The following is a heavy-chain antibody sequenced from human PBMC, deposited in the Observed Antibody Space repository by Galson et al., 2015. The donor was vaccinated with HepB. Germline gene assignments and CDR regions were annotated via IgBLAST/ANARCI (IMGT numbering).Heavy chain of an antibody. CDR2: IGQSGGNT. J-gene: IGHJ4*02. V-gene: IGHV3-23*01. CDR3: ASNRVGAIFDY. Sequence: SLRLFCAATGFTFSTYAMSWVRQAPGKGLEWVSAIGQSGGNTYYADSVRGRFTISRDNSRKAVYLQMNSLRVDDTAVYYCASNRVGAIFDYWGQGALVAVSS. CDR1: GFTFSTYA. D-gene: IGHD1-26*01.